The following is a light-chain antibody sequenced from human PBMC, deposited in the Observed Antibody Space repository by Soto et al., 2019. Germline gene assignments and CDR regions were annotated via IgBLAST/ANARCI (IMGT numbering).Light chain of an antibody. V-gene: IGKV3-15*01. J-gene: IGKJ2*01. Sequence: EIVMTQSPGTLSVSPGERATLSCRASQSVSSNLAWYQQKPGQAPRLLIYGASTRATGIPARFSGSGSGTEFTLIISSLQSEDFAVYYCQQYNNWPPYTFGQGTKLEIK. CDR1: QSVSSN. CDR3: QQYNNWPPYT. CDR2: GAS.